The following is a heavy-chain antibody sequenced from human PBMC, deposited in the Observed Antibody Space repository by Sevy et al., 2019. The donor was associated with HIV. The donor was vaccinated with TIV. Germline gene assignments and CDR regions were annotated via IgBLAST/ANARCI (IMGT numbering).Heavy chain of an antibody. V-gene: IGHV3-33*04. CDR2: IWYDGSNK. CDR3: ARENIAMACIGYYFDY. Sequence: GGFLRLSCVASGFTFSTYGMHWVRQAPGKGLEWVAVIWYDGSNKDYVDSVKGLFTITRENFKDTLYLQMKSLRTEDTPVDYCARENIAMACIGYYFDYWGKGTQVSVSS. D-gene: IGHD5-18*01. J-gene: IGHJ4*02. CDR1: GFTFSTYG.